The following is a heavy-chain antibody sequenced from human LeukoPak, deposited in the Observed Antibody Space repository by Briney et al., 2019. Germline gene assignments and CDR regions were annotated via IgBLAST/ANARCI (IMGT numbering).Heavy chain of an antibody. CDR2: IRYDGSNK. D-gene: IGHD3-16*01. CDR3: ARDIYGYFDL. CDR1: GFTFSSYG. V-gene: IGHV3-30*02. Sequence: GGSLRLSCAASGFTFSSYGMHWVRQAPGKGLEWVAFIRYDGSNKYYADSVKGRFTISRDNAKNTLYLQMNSLRAEDTAVYYCARDIYGYFDLWGRGTLVTVSS. J-gene: IGHJ2*01.